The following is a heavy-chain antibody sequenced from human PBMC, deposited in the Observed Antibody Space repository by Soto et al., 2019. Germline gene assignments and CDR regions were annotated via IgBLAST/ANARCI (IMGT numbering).Heavy chain of an antibody. D-gene: IGHD4-17*01. CDR1: GGTFSSYA. CDR2: IIPIFGTA. V-gene: IGHV1-69*05. J-gene: IGHJ4*02. Sequence: SVKVSCKASGGTFSSYAISWVRQAPGQGLEWMGGIIPIFGTANYAQKFQGRVTITRDTSASTAYMELSSLRSEDTAVYYCASESYGGEFDYWGQGTLVTVSS. CDR3: ASESYGGEFDY.